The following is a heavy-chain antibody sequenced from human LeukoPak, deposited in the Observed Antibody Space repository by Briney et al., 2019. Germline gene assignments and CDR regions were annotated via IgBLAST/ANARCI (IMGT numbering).Heavy chain of an antibody. Sequence: GASVKVSCKASGYTFTSYGITWVRQAPGQGLEWMGWISAYNGNANYAQKLQGRVTMTTDTSTSTAYFDLRSLRSDDTAVYYCARAEQYQLLLHWGQGTLVTVSS. CDR3: ARAEQYQLLLH. V-gene: IGHV1-18*01. CDR2: ISAYNGNA. D-gene: IGHD2-2*01. CDR1: GYTFTSYG. J-gene: IGHJ4*02.